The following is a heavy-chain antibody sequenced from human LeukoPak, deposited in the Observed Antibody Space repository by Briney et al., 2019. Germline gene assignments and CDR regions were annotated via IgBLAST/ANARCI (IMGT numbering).Heavy chain of an antibody. J-gene: IGHJ5*02. CDR2: IIPILGIA. D-gene: IGHD3-9*01. V-gene: IGHV1-69*04. CDR3: ARDLGYDILTGYQAPNWFDP. CDR1: GGTFSSYA. Sequence: SVKVSCKASGGTFSSYAISWVRQAPGQGLEWMGRIIPILGIANYAQKFQGRVTITADKSTSTAYMELSSLRSEDMAVYYCARDLGYDILTGYQAPNWFDPWGQGTLVTVSS.